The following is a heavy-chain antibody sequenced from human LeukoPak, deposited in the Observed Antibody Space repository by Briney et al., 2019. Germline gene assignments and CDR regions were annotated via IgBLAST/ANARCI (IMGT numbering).Heavy chain of an antibody. CDR2: ISSSSSTI. D-gene: IGHD4-17*01. J-gene: IGHJ4*02. CDR3: ARVATTVTNEIDY. Sequence: GGSLRLSCAASGFTFSSYSMNWVRQAPGKGLEWVSYISSSSSTIYYADSVKGQSTISRDNAKNSLYLQMNSLRAKDTAVYYCARVATTVTNEIDYWGQGTLVTVSS. V-gene: IGHV3-48*04. CDR1: GFTFSSYS.